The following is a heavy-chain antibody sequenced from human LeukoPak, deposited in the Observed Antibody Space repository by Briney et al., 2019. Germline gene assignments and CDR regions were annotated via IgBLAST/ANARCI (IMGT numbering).Heavy chain of an antibody. CDR1: GGSMSGFY. CDR2: IYHSGST. Sequence: SETLSLSCSVSGGSMSGFYWGWVRQPPGKGLEWIGYIYHSGSTNINPSLKSRVTISADTSKNQFSLNLISVTAADTAVYYCARDSNSYGMDVWGQGTTVTVSS. CDR3: ARDSNSYGMDV. D-gene: IGHD3-3*02. V-gene: IGHV4-59*01. J-gene: IGHJ6*02.